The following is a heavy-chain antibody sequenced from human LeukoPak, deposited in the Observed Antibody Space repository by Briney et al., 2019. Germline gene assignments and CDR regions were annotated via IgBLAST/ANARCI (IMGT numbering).Heavy chain of an antibody. Sequence: PSETLSLTCTVSGGSISSYYWSWIRQPAGKGLEWIGRIYTSGSTNYNPSLKSRVTMSVDTSKNQFSLKLSSVTAADTAVYYCARGRRNYDFWSGHGRWFDPWGQGTLVTVSS. J-gene: IGHJ5*02. V-gene: IGHV4-4*07. D-gene: IGHD3-3*01. CDR1: GGSISSYY. CDR2: IYTSGST. CDR3: ARGRRNYDFWSGHGRWFDP.